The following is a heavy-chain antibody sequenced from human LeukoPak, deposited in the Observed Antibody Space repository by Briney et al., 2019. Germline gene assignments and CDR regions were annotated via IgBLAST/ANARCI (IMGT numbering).Heavy chain of an antibody. Sequence: GGSLRLSCAASGFTVSNYYMSWVRQAPGKGLEWVSVIYSGGDTFRADSVKGRFTLSRDNSKNTLYLQMNSLRAEDTAVYYCTRDPDGWGQGTLVTVSS. J-gene: IGHJ4*02. CDR1: GFTVSNYY. CDR3: TRDPDG. CDR2: IYSGGDT. V-gene: IGHV3-66*01.